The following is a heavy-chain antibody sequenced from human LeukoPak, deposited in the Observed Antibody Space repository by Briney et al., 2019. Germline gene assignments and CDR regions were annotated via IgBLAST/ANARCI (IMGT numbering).Heavy chain of an antibody. J-gene: IGHJ4*02. D-gene: IGHD3-10*01. CDR2: INPDSGGP. CDR3: ARDRGKVANDY. CDR1: GYTFTGYY. Sequence: ASVKVSSKASGYTFTGYYIHWMRQAPGQGLEWMGRINPDSGGPNYAHKFQGRVTMTRDTSISTAYMDLSRLTSDDTAVYFCARDRGKVANDYWGQGTLVIVSS. V-gene: IGHV1-2*06.